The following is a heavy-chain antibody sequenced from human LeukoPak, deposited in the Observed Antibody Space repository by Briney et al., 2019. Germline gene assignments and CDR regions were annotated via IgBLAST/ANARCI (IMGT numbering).Heavy chain of an antibody. Sequence: QPGGSLRLSCAASGFTFSSYWMHWVRQAPGKGLEWVSLISWDGGSTYYADSVKGRFTISRDNSKNSLYLQMNSLRAEDTALYYCAKAMVRGPGDAFDIWGQGTMVTVSS. CDR2: ISWDGGST. CDR1: GFTFSSYW. CDR3: AKAMVRGPGDAFDI. V-gene: IGHV3-43D*03. J-gene: IGHJ3*02. D-gene: IGHD3-10*01.